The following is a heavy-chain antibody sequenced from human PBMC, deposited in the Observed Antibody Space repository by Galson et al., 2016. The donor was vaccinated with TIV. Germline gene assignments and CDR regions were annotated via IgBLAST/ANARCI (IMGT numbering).Heavy chain of an antibody. Sequence: SLRLSCAASALTVSDNYMTWVRQAPGKGLEWVAIMSSGGSLNYADFVRGRFTVSRDNSKNTLYLQMNCLRTDDTAIYYCTRERRFCGNNCYLSYYYGMDVWGQGTTVTVSS. D-gene: IGHD2-21*01. V-gene: IGHV3-66*02. CDR1: ALTVSDNY. J-gene: IGHJ6*02. CDR3: TRERRFCGNNCYLSYYYGMDV. CDR2: MSSGGSL.